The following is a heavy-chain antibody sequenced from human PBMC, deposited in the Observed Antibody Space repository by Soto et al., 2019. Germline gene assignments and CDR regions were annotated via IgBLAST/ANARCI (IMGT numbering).Heavy chain of an antibody. CDR3: AKFSDNYVSDISSAPDY. D-gene: IGHD6-6*01. CDR1: GFSFSNYA. V-gene: IGHV3-23*01. CDR2: ISGGGSNT. J-gene: IGHJ4*02. Sequence: GGSLRLSCAASGFSFSNYAMTWVRQAPGKGLEWVSAISGGGSNTFYADSVKGRFTISRDNSRKTLYLQMTSLRAEDAAVYYCAKFSDNYVSDISSAPDYWGQGTLVTVSS.